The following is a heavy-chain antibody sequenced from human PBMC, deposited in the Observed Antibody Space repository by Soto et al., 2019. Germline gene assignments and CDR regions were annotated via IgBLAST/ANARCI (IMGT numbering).Heavy chain of an antibody. V-gene: IGHV4-34*01. CDR3: ATGFSSRWFKHDWFDP. CDR2: INHSGST. D-gene: IGHD6-13*01. CDR1: GGSFSGYY. Sequence: ETLSLTCAVYGGSFSGYYWSWIRQPPAKGLEWIGEINHSGSTNYNPSLKSRVTVSVDTSKNQFSLRLSSVTAADTAVYYCATGFSSRWFKHDWFDPWGKGILVTVSS. J-gene: IGHJ5*02.